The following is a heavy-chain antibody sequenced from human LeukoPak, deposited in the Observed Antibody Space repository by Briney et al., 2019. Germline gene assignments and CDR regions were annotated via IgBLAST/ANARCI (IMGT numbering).Heavy chain of an antibody. D-gene: IGHD4-17*01. V-gene: IGHV1-18*01. CDR1: GYTFASYG. CDR2: ISAYNGNT. Sequence: ASVKVSCKASGYTFASYGISWVRQAPGQGLEWMGWISAYNGNTNYAQKLQGRVTMTTDTSTSTAYMELRSLRSDDTAVYYCARDVPAKLVTVTTHMDVWGKGTTVTISS. CDR3: ARDVPAKLVTVTTHMDV. J-gene: IGHJ6*03.